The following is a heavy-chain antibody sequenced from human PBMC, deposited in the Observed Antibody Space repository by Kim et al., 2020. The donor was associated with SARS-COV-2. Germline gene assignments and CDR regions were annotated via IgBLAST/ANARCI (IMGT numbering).Heavy chain of an antibody. J-gene: IGHJ4*02. Sequence: GGSLRLSCVASGFTFRTCWMHWVRQAPGKGLVWVSCITGDGTGSNYADFVEGRLTTSRDNAKNTAYLQMNSLRPEDTAVYYCVRGSYGGNPNYYDSWGQG. CDR2: ITGDGTGS. CDR1: GFTFRTCW. CDR3: VRGSYGGNPNYYDS. D-gene: IGHD4-17*01. V-gene: IGHV3-74*01.